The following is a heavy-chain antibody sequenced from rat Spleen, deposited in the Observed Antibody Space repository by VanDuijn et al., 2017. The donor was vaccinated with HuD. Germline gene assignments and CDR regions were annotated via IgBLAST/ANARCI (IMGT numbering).Heavy chain of an antibody. CDR2: ISPSGGST. Sequence: EVQLVESGGGLVRPGGSLKLSCSVSGFTFSNFDMHWVRQAPTKGLEWVASISPSGGSTYYRDSVKGRFTISRDHAKSTLYLQMDSLRSEDTATYYCATSPYYWYFDFWGPGTMVTVSS. CDR3: ATSPYYWYFDF. CDR1: GFTFSNFD. J-gene: IGHJ1*01. V-gene: IGHV5-19*01.